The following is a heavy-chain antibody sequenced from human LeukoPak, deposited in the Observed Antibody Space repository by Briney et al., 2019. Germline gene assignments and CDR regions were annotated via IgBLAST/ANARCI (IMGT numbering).Heavy chain of an antibody. J-gene: IGHJ4*02. D-gene: IGHD2-2*01. CDR1: GGSISSGSYY. V-gene: IGHV4-61*02. CDR3: ARASAAAPFDY. Sequence: SETLSLTCTVSGGSISSGSYYWSWIRQPAGKGLEWIGRIYTSGSTNYNPSLNSRVTISVDTSKNQFSLKLSSVTAADTAVYYCARASAAAPFDYWGQGTLVTVSS. CDR2: IYTSGST.